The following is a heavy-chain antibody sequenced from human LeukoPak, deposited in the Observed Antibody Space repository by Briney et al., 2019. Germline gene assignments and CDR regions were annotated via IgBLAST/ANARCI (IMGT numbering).Heavy chain of an antibody. Sequence: GGSLRLSCAASGFTFSSYAMHWVRQAPGKGLEWVAVISYDGSNKYYADSVKGRFTISRDNSKNTLYLQMNSLRAEDTAVYYCARAVGYDFWSGYHFDYWGQGTLVTVSS. CDR3: ARAVGYDFWSGYHFDY. J-gene: IGHJ4*02. CDR1: GFTFSSYA. D-gene: IGHD3-3*01. CDR2: ISYDGSNK. V-gene: IGHV3-30-3*01.